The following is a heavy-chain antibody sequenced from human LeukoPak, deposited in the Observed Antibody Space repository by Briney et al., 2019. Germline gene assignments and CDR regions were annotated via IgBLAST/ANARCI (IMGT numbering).Heavy chain of an antibody. V-gene: IGHV4-39*01. CDR2: IYYSGST. CDR3: ARRNAGVYYFDY. J-gene: IGHJ4*02. Sequence: SETLSLTCTVSGGSISSSSYYWGWIRQPPGKGLEWIGSIYYSGSTYYNPSLKSRVTISVDTSKNQFSLKLSSVTAADTAVCYCARRNAGVYYFDYWGQGTLVTVSS. CDR1: GGSISSSSYY.